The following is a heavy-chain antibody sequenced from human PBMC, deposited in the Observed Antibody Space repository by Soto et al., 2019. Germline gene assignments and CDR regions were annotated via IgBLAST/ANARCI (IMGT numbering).Heavy chain of an antibody. CDR3: ARHSLALRKNNWFDP. J-gene: IGHJ5*02. CDR2: IFYLGSS. V-gene: IGHV4-39*01. D-gene: IGHD3-3*02. Sequence: SETLSLTCTVSCDSIISSDFYWGWVRQPPGKGLEWIGSIFYLGSSHYNPSLKSRVTMSVDTSKNQFSLRLRSVTAADTALYFCARHSLALRKNNWFDPWGQGIMVTVSS. CDR1: CDSIISSDFY.